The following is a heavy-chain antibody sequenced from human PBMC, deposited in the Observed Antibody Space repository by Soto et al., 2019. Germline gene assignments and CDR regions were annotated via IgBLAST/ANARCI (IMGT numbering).Heavy chain of an antibody. CDR2: ISYDGSNK. CDR1: GFTFSSYG. CDR3: SATTGYSYGLDDY. V-gene: IGHV3-30*03. Sequence: QVQLVESGGGVVQPGRSLRLSCAASGFTFSSYGMHWVRQAPGKGLEWVAVISYDGSNKYYADSVKGRFTISRDNSKNTLYLQMNSLSGEDTAVYYCSATTGYSYGLDDYWGQGTLVTVSS. J-gene: IGHJ4*02. D-gene: IGHD5-18*01.